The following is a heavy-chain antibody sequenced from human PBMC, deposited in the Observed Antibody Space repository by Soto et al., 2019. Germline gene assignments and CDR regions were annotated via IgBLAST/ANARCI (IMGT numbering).Heavy chain of an antibody. D-gene: IGHD2-15*01. CDR3: ARLDCSGGSCPREPFDY. V-gene: IGHV5-51*01. J-gene: IGHJ4*02. CDR2: IYPGDSDT. Sequence: LGESLKISCKGSGYSFTSYWIGWVRQMPGKGLEWMGIIYPGDSDTRYSPSFQGQVTISADKSISTAYLQWSSLKASDTAMYYCARLDCSGGSCPREPFDYWGQGTLVTVSS. CDR1: GYSFTSYW.